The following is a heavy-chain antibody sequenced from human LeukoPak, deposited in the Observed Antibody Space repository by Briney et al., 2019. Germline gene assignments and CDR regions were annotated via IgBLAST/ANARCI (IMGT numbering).Heavy chain of an antibody. CDR2: ISSSSSTI. J-gene: IGHJ4*02. CDR3: ARGGSAAARRGIFYYFDY. D-gene: IGHD6-13*01. V-gene: IGHV3-48*01. Sequence: QAGGSLRLSCAASGFTFSSYSMNWVRQAPGKGLEWVSYISSSSSTIYYADSVKGRFTISRDNAKNSPYLKMNSLRAEDTAVYYCARGGSAAARRGIFYYFDYWGQGTLVTVSS. CDR1: GFTFSSYS.